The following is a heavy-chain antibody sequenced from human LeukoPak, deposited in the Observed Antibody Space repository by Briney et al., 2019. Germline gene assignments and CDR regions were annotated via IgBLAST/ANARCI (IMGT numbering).Heavy chain of an antibody. Sequence: SETLSLTCIVSGGSIYTDVYYWTWIRKHPRKGLEWIGYIHNTGSTYNPTLKTRVTISKDTSANQFSLTLTSVTAADTAVYYCVGDRYLGTWRAFDVWGQGTMVTVSS. D-gene: IGHD2-15*01. CDR1: GGSIYTDVYY. J-gene: IGHJ3*01. V-gene: IGHV4-31*03. CDR2: IHNTGST. CDR3: VGDRYLGTWRAFDV.